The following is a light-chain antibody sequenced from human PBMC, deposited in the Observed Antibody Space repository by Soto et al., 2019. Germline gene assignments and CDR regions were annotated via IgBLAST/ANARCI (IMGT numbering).Light chain of an antibody. CDR3: QQYNSYSGT. V-gene: IGKV1-5*01. J-gene: IGKJ1*01. CDR1: QSISSW. CDR2: DAS. Sequence: DIQVTQSPSTLSASVGDIVASTCRASQSISSWLAWYQQKPGKAPKLLIYDASSLESGVPSRFSGSGSGTEFTLTISSLQPDDFATYYCQQYNSYSGTFGQGTKVDIK.